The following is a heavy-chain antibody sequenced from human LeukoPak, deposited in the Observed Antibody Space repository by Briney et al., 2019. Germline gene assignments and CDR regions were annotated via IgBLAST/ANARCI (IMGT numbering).Heavy chain of an antibody. CDR3: ARHKCGGDCYSVRSGWFDP. Sequence: GESLKISCKGSGYSFTSYWIGWVRQMPGKGLEWMGIIYPGDSDTRYCPSFQGQVTISADKSISTAYLQWSSLKASDTAMYYCARHKCGGDCYSVRSGWFDPWGQGTLVTVSS. J-gene: IGHJ5*02. D-gene: IGHD2-21*02. CDR1: GYSFTSYW. V-gene: IGHV5-51*01. CDR2: IYPGDSDT.